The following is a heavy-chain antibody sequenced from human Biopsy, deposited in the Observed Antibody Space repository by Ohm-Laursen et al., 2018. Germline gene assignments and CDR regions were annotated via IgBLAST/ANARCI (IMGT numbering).Heavy chain of an antibody. D-gene: IGHD3-22*01. CDR2: IYDNGDT. J-gene: IGHJ5*02. V-gene: IGHV4-31*01. CDR3: TRDYDTSGYYYVS. CDR1: GGSINSGGHF. Sequence: TLSLTCSVSGGSINSGGHFWGWVRQSPGKGLEWIGYIYDNGDTYYNPSLMSLVSISAGTSKNQVSLRLNSVTAADTAVYYCTRDYDTSGYYYVSWGQGTLVTVSS.